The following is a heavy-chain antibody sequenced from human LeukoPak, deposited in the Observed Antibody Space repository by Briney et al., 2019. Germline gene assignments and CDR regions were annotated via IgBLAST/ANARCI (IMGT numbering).Heavy chain of an antibody. CDR3: ARDRGWRTSGYYLYHFDY. V-gene: IGHV3-7*01. CDR1: GFTFSSSW. CDR2: IKHNGGEK. J-gene: IGHJ4*02. D-gene: IGHD3-22*01. Sequence: SGGSLRLSCAASGFTFSSSWMSWIRQAPGKGLEWVASIKHNGGEKYYVDSVKGRFTISRDNAKNSLYLEMSSLRVEDTAVYYCARDRGWRTSGYYLYHFDYWGQGTLVTFAS.